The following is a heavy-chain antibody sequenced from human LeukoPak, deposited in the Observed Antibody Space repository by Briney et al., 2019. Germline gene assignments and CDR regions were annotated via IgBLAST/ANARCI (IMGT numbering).Heavy chain of an antibody. CDR2: ISGNGAGT. D-gene: IGHD3-22*01. Sequence: PGGSLRLSCAASGFTFSSHAMAWVRQAPGRGLEWVSSISGNGAGTYYADSVKGRFTISRDNSKNTLYLQMNSLRAEDTAVYYCAKDQANYYYDSSGYVQWGQGTLVTVSS. V-gene: IGHV3-23*01. J-gene: IGHJ4*02. CDR3: AKDQANYYYDSSGYVQ. CDR1: GFTFSSHA.